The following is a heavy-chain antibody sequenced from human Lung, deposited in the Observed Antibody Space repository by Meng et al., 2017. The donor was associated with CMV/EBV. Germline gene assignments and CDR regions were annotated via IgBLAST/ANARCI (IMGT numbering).Heavy chain of an antibody. CDR2: IHPHRGDT. Sequence: AXVXVSCKASGYTFTAHYFHWVRQAPGQGLEWMGWIHPHRGDTNYAQQFQGRVTLTRDTSISTGYMELTRLTSDDTAVYYCARDNNWGPDYWGQGTLVTVSS. CDR3: ARDNNWGPDY. D-gene: IGHD7-27*01. CDR1: GYTFTAHY. V-gene: IGHV1-2*02. J-gene: IGHJ4*02.